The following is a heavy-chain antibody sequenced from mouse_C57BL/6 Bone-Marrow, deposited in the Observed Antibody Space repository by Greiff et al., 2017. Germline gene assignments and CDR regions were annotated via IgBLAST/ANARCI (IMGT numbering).Heavy chain of an antibody. Sequence: VQLQQSGAELVRPGTSVKVSCKASGYAFTNYLIEWVKQRPGQGLEWIGVINPGSGGTNYNEKFKGKAPLSADKSSSTAYMQLSRLTSEDCAVDCWIREDYYGSSSYGYFDVWGTGTTVTVSS. J-gene: IGHJ1*03. CDR3: IREDYYGSSSYGYFDV. CDR2: INPGSGGT. CDR1: GYAFTNYL. V-gene: IGHV1-54*01. D-gene: IGHD1-1*01.